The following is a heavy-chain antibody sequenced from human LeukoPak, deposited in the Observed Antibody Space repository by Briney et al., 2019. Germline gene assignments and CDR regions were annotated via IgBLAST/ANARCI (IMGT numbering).Heavy chain of an antibody. CDR2: IYYSGST. D-gene: IGHD1-7*01. CDR3: ARQLELQGFDY. Sequence: SETLSLTCTVSGGSISSSSYYWGWIRQPPGKGLEWIGSIYYSGSTYYNPSLESRVTISVDTSKNQFSLKLSSVTAADTAVYYCARQLELQGFDYWGQGTLVTVSS. V-gene: IGHV4-39*07. CDR1: GGSISSSSYY. J-gene: IGHJ4*02.